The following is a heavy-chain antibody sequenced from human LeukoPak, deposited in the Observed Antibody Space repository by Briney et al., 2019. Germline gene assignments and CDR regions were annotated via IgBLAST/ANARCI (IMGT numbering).Heavy chain of an antibody. V-gene: IGHV3-23*01. CDR2: ISGSGGST. CDR3: AKGSVRTTGTTRPIDY. Sequence: PGGSLGLSCAASGFTFSSYAMSWVRQAPGKGLEWVSAISGSGGSTYYADSVKGQFTISRDNSKNTLYLQMNSLRAEDTAVYYCAKGSVRTTGTTRPIDYWGQGTLVTVSS. CDR1: GFTFSSYA. J-gene: IGHJ4*02. D-gene: IGHD1-1*01.